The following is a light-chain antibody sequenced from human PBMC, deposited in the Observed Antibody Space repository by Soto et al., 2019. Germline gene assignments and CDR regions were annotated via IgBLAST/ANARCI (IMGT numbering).Light chain of an antibody. CDR1: NSDVGDYNY. CDR3: SSYTNSNTRV. V-gene: IGLV2-14*01. CDR2: EVS. Sequence: QSVLTQPASVSGSPGQSITISRTGTNSDVGDYNYVSWYQQHPGKAPKLIIYEVSNRPSGISDRFSASKSGNTASLTISGLQAEDEADYYCSSYTNSNTRVFGTGTKVTVL. J-gene: IGLJ1*01.